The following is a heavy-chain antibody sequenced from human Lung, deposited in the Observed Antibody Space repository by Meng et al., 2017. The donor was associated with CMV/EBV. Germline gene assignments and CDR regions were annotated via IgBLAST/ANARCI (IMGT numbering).Heavy chain of an antibody. Sequence: QVKVEEAGPGRVKPEQTLSRSCTVWGGSTGSGGYDWSGIRQHPGKGLEWIGYIYYTGSTFYNPSLKSRVTISVDTSKNQFSLKLIPATAADTAVYYCAREAGRDGYATPKFDYWGQGTLVTVSS. CDR1: GGSTGSGGYD. V-gene: IGHV4-31*03. J-gene: IGHJ4*02. CDR3: AREAGRDGYATPKFDY. D-gene: IGHD5-24*01. CDR2: IYYTGST.